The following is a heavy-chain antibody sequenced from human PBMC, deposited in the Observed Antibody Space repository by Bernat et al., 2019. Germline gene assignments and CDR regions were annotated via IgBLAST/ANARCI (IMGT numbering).Heavy chain of an antibody. CDR2: IWYDGSNK. Sequence: GFTFSSYGMHWVRQAPGKGLEWVAVIWYDGSNKYYADSVKGRFTISRDNSKNTLYLQMNSLRAEDTAVYYCARDLTYSSGWYVGGNFDYWGQGTLVTVSS. CDR3: ARDLTYSSGWYVGGNFDY. J-gene: IGHJ4*02. V-gene: IGHV3-33*01. D-gene: IGHD6-19*01. CDR1: GFTFSSYG.